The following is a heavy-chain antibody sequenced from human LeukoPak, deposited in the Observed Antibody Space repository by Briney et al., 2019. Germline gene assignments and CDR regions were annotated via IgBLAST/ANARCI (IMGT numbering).Heavy chain of an antibody. J-gene: IGHJ4*02. CDR3: ARAGGDRRYFDY. CDR1: EFTFSSSS. CDR2: ISDRSSYI. D-gene: IGHD3-16*02. V-gene: IGHV3-21*01. Sequence: GGSLRLSCAASEFTFSSSSMNWVRQAPGKGLEWVSSISDRSSYIYYADSVKGRFTISRDNAKNSLYPQMNSLRAEDTAVYYCARAGGDRRYFDYWGQGTLVTVSS.